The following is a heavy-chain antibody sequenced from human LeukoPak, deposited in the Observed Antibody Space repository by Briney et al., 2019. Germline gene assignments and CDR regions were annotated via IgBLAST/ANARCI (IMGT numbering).Heavy chain of an antibody. CDR2: IDPSDSYT. J-gene: IGHJ4*02. D-gene: IGHD5-24*01. CDR3: GRHVGEISTISY. CDR1: GYTFTSSW. V-gene: IGHV5-10-1*01. Sequence: GESLRISCKASGYTFTSSWISWVRQMPGEGLEWLGRIDPSDSYTSYSPSFQGHVTISADKTVSTAYLHWSSLKASDSAMYFCGRHVGEISTISYWGQGTLVTVSS.